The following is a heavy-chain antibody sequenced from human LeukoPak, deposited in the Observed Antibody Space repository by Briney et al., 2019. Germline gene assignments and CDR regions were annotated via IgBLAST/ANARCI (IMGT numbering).Heavy chain of an antibody. V-gene: IGHV3-30*03. D-gene: IGHD6-19*01. CDR1: GFTFSSYG. Sequence: PGRSLRLSCAASGFTFSSYGMHWVRQAPGKGLEWVAVISYDGSNKYYADSVKGRFTISRDNSKNTLYLQMNSLRAEDTAVYYCVVGIAVAAPDYWGQGTLVTVSS. CDR3: VVGIAVAAPDY. J-gene: IGHJ4*02. CDR2: ISYDGSNK.